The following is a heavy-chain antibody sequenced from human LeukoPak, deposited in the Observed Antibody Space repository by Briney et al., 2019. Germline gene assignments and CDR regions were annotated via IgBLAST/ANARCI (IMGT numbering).Heavy chain of an antibody. CDR3: ADSNYWYPVDY. CDR2: ISRSGDST. D-gene: IGHD4-11*01. V-gene: IGHV3-23*01. CDR1: GFTFSNYA. Sequence: GGSLRLSCAASGFTFSNYAMRWVRQAPGKGVEWVSSISRSGDSTYYADSVKGRFTISRDNSKNTLYLQMNSLRAEDTALYYCADSNYWYPVDYWGQGTLVTVSS. J-gene: IGHJ4*02.